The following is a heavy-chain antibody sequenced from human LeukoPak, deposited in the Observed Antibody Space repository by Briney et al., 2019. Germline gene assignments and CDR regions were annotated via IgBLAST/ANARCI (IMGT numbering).Heavy chain of an antibody. Sequence: SVKVSCKASGYTFTSYGISWVRQAPGQGLEWMGRIIPILGIANYAQKFQGRVTITADKSTSTAYMELSSLRSEDTAVYYCARAQLGYCSSTSCYDSGMDVWGQGTTVTVSS. CDR2: IIPILGIA. CDR3: ARAQLGYCSSTSCYDSGMDV. CDR1: GYTFTSYG. V-gene: IGHV1-69*04. D-gene: IGHD2-2*01. J-gene: IGHJ6*02.